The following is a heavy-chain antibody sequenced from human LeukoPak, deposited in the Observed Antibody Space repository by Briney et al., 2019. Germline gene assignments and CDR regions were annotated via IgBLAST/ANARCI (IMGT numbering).Heavy chain of an antibody. V-gene: IGHV1-69*01. D-gene: IGHD5-18*01. CDR1: GGTFSSYA. CDR2: IIPIFGTA. J-gene: IGHJ4*02. Sequence: GASVKVSCKASGGTFSSYAISWVRQAPGQGLEWMGGIIPIFGTANYAQKFQGRVTIIADESTSTAYMELSSLRSEDTAVYYCARDGGYSPFPEYHQYYFDYWGQGTLVTVSS. CDR3: ARDGGYSPFPEYHQYYFDY.